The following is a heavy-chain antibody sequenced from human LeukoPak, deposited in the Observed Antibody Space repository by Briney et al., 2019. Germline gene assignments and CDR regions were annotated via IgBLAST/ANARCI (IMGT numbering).Heavy chain of an antibody. CDR3: AADPVGDTAGWY. D-gene: IGHD5-18*01. Sequence: SVKVSCKASGFTFTSSAMQWARQARGQRLEWIGWIVVGSGNTNYAQKFQERVTITRDMSTSTAYMELSSLRSEDTAVYYCAADPVGDTAGWYWGQGTLVTVSS. CDR2: IVVGSGNT. V-gene: IGHV1-58*02. CDR1: GFTFTSSA. J-gene: IGHJ4*02.